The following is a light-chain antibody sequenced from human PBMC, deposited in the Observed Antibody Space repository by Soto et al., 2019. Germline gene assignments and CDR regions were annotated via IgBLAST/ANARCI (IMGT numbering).Light chain of an antibody. CDR2: GAS. J-gene: IGKJ1*01. Sequence: VLTQSSGSLSLYTGERATRSCRASQSVSSTSLAWYQQKPGQAPRLLIYGASTRATGIPDRFSGSGSGTDFTLTISRVEPEDFALYYCQQYGTSLWTFGRGTKVDIK. CDR3: QQYGTSLWT. CDR1: QSVSSTS. V-gene: IGKV3-20*01.